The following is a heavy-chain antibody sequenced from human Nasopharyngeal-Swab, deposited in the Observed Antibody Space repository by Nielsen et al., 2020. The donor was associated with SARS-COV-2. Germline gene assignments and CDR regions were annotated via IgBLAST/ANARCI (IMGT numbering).Heavy chain of an antibody. Sequence: GGSLRLSCAASGFTFNNYNFNWVRQAPGKGLERVSSISSSSSYIYYADSVKDRFTISRDNAKNSLYLQMNSLSAEDTAVYYCARDGLDYDFWSAYFMDVWGQGTTVTVSS. J-gene: IGHJ6*02. CDR3: ARDGLDYDFWSAYFMDV. D-gene: IGHD3-3*01. CDR2: ISSSSSYI. CDR1: GFTFNNYN. V-gene: IGHV3-21*01.